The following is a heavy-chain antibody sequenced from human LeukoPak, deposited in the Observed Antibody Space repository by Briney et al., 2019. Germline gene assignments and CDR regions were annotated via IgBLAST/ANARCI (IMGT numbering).Heavy chain of an antibody. J-gene: IGHJ6*02. V-gene: IGHV3-23*01. CDR3: AKGGSMDV. CDR2: ISGSGGST. Sequence: QPGGSLRLSCAASGFTLSSYVMSWVRQAPGKGLEWVSGISGSGGSTYYADSVKGRSTISRDNSKNTLYLQMNSLRAEDTAVYYCAKGGSMDVWGQGTMVTVSS. CDR1: GFTLSSYV.